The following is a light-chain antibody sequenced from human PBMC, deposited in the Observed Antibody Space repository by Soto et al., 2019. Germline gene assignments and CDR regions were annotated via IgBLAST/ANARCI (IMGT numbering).Light chain of an antibody. V-gene: IGLV2-14*01. J-gene: IGLJ2*01. CDR2: DVR. CDR1: SSDVGGYNY. Sequence: QSVLTQPASVSGSPGQSITISCTGTSSDVGGYNYVSWYQQHPGKAPKLMIYDVRNRPSGVSNRFSGSKSGNTASLTISGLQAEDEADYYCSSYTSSSPLHVVFGGRTKLTVL. CDR3: SSYTSSSPLHVV.